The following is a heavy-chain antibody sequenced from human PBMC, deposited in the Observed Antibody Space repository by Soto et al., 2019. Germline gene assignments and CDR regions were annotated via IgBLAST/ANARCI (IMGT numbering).Heavy chain of an antibody. CDR2: IYYSGST. J-gene: IGHJ3*02. Sequence: TLSLTCTVSGGSISSGGYYWSWIRQHPGKGLEWIGYIYYSGSTYYNPSLKSRVTISVDTSKNQFSLKLNSVTAADTAVYYCARDGGRDGTDIWGQGTMVTVSS. CDR1: GGSISSGGYY. V-gene: IGHV4-31*03. D-gene: IGHD2-15*01. CDR3: ARDGGRDGTDI.